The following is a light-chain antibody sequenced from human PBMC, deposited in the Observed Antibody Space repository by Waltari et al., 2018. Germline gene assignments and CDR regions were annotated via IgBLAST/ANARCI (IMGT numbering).Light chain of an antibody. Sequence: QSALTQPASVSGSPGQSITISCPGTSSDGGSYNVVSWYQQHPGKAPKPMIYEVSKRPSGVSNRFSGSKSGNTASLTISGLQAEDEADYYCCSYAGSSTVVFGGGTKLTVL. CDR3: CSYAGSSTVV. V-gene: IGLV2-23*02. CDR2: EVS. CDR1: SSDGGSYNV. J-gene: IGLJ2*01.